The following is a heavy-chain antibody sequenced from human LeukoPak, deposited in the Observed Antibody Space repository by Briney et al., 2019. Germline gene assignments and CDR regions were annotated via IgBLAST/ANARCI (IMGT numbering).Heavy chain of an antibody. CDR2: IWYDGSNK. J-gene: IGHJ6*03. Sequence: PGGSLRLSCAASGLTFSSYGMHWVRQAPGKGLEWVAVIWYDGSNKYYADSVKGRFTISRDNSKNTLYLQMNSLRAEDTAVYYCAKMRGSSYYYYYMDVWGKGTTVTVSS. CDR3: AKMRGSSYYYYYMDV. V-gene: IGHV3-33*06. CDR1: GLTFSSYG. D-gene: IGHD3-10*01.